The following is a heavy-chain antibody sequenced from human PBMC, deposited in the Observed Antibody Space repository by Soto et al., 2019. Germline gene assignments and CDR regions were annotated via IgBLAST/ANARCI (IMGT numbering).Heavy chain of an antibody. J-gene: IGHJ6*02. CDR2: INPNSGGA. V-gene: IGHV1-2*02. CDR3: ARANDGDSGYYYYGMDV. CDR1: GYTFTGYY. Sequence: RASVKVSCKASGYTFTGYYMHWVRQAPGQGLEWMGWINPNSGGANYAQKFQGRVTMTRDTSISTAYMELSRLRSDDTAVYYCARANDGDSGYYYYGMDVWGQGTTVTVSS. D-gene: IGHD4-17*01.